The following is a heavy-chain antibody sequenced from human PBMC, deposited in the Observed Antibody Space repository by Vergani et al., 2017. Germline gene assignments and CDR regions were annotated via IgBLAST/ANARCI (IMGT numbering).Heavy chain of an antibody. CDR1: GYVFTGNY. CDR3: ARLPIVGRTA. Sequence: QVQLVQSGAEVKKPGASVKISCQASGYVFTGNYIHWVRQASGQALEWMGWINPNSGGTKYAQSFQDKITVTSDTSSRTVFMELRRLTSDDTAIYFCARLPIVGRTAWGQGTLVTVSS. V-gene: IGHV1-2*02. CDR2: INPNSGGT. D-gene: IGHD1-26*01. J-gene: IGHJ5*02.